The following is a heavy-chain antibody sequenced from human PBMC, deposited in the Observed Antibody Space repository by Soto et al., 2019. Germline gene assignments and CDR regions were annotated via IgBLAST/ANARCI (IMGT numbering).Heavy chain of an antibody. Sequence: QVQLVQSGAEEKKPGASVKVSCKASGYTFTNYAMHWVRQAPGQRLEWMGWINAGNGNTKYSQKFQGRVTITRDTPASTADMELSSLRSEDTAGYYCARGRGYYLPDYWGQGTLVTVSS. CDR2: INAGNGNT. D-gene: IGHD6-25*01. V-gene: IGHV1-3*05. CDR1: GYTFTNYA. J-gene: IGHJ4*02. CDR3: ARGRGYYLPDY.